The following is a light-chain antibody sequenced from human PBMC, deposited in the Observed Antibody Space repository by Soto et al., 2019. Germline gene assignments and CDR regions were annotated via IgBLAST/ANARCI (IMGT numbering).Light chain of an antibody. CDR3: QQYKNWPPIT. CDR1: QSVNNN. J-gene: IGKJ5*01. Sequence: EIVMTQSPATLSVSPGERATLSCRASQSVNNNLAWYQQKPGQAPRLVIYGASTRATGIPARFSGRGSGTEFSLTISSLQSEDFAVYYCQQYKNWPPITFGQGTRLEIK. V-gene: IGKV3-15*01. CDR2: GAS.